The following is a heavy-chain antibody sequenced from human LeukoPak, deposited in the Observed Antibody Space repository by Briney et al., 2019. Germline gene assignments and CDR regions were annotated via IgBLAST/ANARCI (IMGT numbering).Heavy chain of an antibody. J-gene: IGHJ4*02. V-gene: IGHV5-51*01. Sequence: GESLKISCKGSGYSLSSYWIGWVRQMPGKGLEWMGIIYPGGSDTRYSPSFQGQVTISADKSISTAYLQWSSLKASDTAMYYCATTGIAAVGGFDYWGQGTLVTVSS. CDR1: GYSLSSYW. CDR2: IYPGGSDT. CDR3: ATTGIAAVGGFDY. D-gene: IGHD6-13*01.